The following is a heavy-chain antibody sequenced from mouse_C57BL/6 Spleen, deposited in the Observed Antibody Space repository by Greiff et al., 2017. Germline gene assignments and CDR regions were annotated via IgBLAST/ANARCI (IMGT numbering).Heavy chain of an antibody. CDR1: GYTFTSYW. V-gene: IGHV1-69*01. Sequence: QVQLQQPGAELVMPGASVKLSCKASGYTFTSYWMHWVKQRPGQGLEWIGEIDPSDSYTNYNQKFKGKSTLTVDKSSSTAYMQLSSLTSEDSAVSYCARRGFTTVVDYWGQGTTLTVSS. CDR2: IDPSDSYT. J-gene: IGHJ2*01. CDR3: ARRGFTTVVDY. D-gene: IGHD1-1*01.